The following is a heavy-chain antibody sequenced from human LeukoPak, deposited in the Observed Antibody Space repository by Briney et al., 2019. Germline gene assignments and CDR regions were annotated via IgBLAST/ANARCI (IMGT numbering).Heavy chain of an antibody. V-gene: IGHV4-59*01. D-gene: IGHD3-22*01. CDR2: IFYTGNA. CDR1: GGSISGYH. J-gene: IGHJ4*02. Sequence: PSETLSLTCTVTGGSISGYHWNWIRLSPGKGLEWIANIFYTGNADYNPSLESRVTISVDTSKNQFSLKLSSVTAADTAVYYCARGQHYYDSSGYSDYWGQGTLVTVSS. CDR3: ARGQHYYDSSGYSDY.